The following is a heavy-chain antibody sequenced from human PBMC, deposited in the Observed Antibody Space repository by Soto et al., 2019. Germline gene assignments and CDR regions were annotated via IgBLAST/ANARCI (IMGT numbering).Heavy chain of an antibody. Sequence: PGGSLRLSCAASGFTFSSYAMSWVRQTPGKGLEWVSAISGGGASTYYADSVKGRFTISRDKSKNTLFLRMNSLRAEDTAVYYCARRYTTVTTNFVCAFAIWGQGTMVTVSS. CDR1: GFTFSSYA. V-gene: IGHV3-23*01. J-gene: IGHJ3*02. CDR2: ISGGGAST. D-gene: IGHD4-17*01. CDR3: ARRYTTVTTNFVCAFAI.